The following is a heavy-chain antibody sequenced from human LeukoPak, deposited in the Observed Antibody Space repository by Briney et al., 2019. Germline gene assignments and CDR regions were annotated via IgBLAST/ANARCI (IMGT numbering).Heavy chain of an antibody. CDR3: AKVTAVVPAAPIDY. D-gene: IGHD2-2*01. J-gene: IGHJ4*02. CDR1: GFTFSSYA. Sequence: GGSLRLSCAASGFTFSSYAMSWVRQAPGKGLEWDSAISGSGGSTYYADSVKGRFTISRDNSKNTLYLQMNSLRAEDTAVYYCAKVTAVVPAAPIDYWGQGTLVTVSS. V-gene: IGHV3-23*01. CDR2: ISGSGGST.